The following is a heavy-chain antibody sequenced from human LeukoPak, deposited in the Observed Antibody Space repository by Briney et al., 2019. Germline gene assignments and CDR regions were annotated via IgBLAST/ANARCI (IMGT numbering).Heavy chain of an antibody. Sequence: SVKVSCRASGGTFNKYAITWVRQVPGQGLEWMGGIIPMHAPARYAQNFQGRVTITTDESTSTAYMELSSLKSEGTALYYCGRGPLSGCFSSCSPPWAQGTRVTVSS. CDR3: GRGPLSGCFSSCSPP. D-gene: IGHD3-10*01. V-gene: IGHV1-69*05. CDR2: IIPMHAPA. J-gene: IGHJ5*02. CDR1: GGTFNKYA.